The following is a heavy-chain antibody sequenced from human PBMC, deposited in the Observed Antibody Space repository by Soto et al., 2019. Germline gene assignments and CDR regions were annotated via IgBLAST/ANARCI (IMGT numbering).Heavy chain of an antibody. V-gene: IGHV3-11*01. CDR3: AVIPYPYYYYCMVM. CDR1: RFTFSDYY. Sequence: PGGSLRLSCTASRFTFSDYYMNWIRQAPGKGLEWVSYITGSGSTIYYADSVKGRFTISRDNAKNPLYMQMNSLRAEDTPVYYCAVIPYPYYYYCMVMWDPGTTVAVSS. D-gene: IGHD3-16*01. CDR2: ITGSGSTI. J-gene: IGHJ6*02.